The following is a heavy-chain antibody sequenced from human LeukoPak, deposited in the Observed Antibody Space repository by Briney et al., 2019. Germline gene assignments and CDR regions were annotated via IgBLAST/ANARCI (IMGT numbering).Heavy chain of an antibody. CDR1: GFTFSSYG. CDR3: AKGTRGYSYGEGFDY. J-gene: IGHJ4*02. CDR2: IRYDGSNK. Sequence: GGSLRLSCAASGFTFSSYGMHWVRQAPGEGLEWVAFIRYDGSNKYYADSVKGRFTISRDNSKNTLYLQMNSLRAEDTAVYYCAKGTRGYSYGEGFDYWGQGTLVTVSS. D-gene: IGHD5-18*01. V-gene: IGHV3-30*02.